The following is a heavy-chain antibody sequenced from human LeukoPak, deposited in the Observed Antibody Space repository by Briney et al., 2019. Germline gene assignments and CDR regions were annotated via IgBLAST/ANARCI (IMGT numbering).Heavy chain of an antibody. D-gene: IGHD5-12*01. CDR2: ITSSSSYI. CDR1: GFTFTSYN. V-gene: IGHV3-21*04. Sequence: GGSLRLSCAASGFTFTSYNMNWVRQAPGKGLEWVSSITSSSSYIYYADSVEGRFTISRDNSRNTLYLQMSSLKSEDTAVYYCARGRRYSGYDAFGYWGQGTLVTVSS. CDR3: ARGRRYSGYDAFGY. J-gene: IGHJ4*02.